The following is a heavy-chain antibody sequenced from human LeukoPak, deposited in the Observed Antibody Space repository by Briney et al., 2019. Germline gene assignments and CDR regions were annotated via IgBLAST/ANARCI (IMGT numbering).Heavy chain of an antibody. V-gene: IGHV4-39*01. J-gene: IGHJ4*02. CDR2: IYYSGST. D-gene: IGHD3-22*01. CDR1: GGSISSSSYY. CDR3: ATTAGDYYDSSVLYSFDY. Sequence: TSETLSLTCTVSGGSISSSSYYWGWIRQPPGKGLEWIGSIYYSGSTYYNPSLKSRVTISVDTSKNQFSLKLSSVTAADTAVYYCATTAGDYYDSSVLYSFDYWGQGTLVTVSS.